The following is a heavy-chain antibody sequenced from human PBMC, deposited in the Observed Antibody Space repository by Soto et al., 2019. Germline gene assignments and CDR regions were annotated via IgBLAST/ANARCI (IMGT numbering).Heavy chain of an antibody. D-gene: IGHD6-19*01. CDR1: GFSLTTNGVG. Sequence: QITLKESGPSLVKPTQTLTLTCTFSGFSLTTNGVGVGWIRQSPGEVLEWLALIYRDDAKRYSPSLKSRLTITKDTSTNPLVLTMTTLDSVDTATYYCAYCGYYSSSCFPGSWGQGTLVTVSS. V-gene: IGHV2-5*02. J-gene: IGHJ5*02. CDR3: AYCGYYSSSCFPGS. CDR2: IYRDDAK.